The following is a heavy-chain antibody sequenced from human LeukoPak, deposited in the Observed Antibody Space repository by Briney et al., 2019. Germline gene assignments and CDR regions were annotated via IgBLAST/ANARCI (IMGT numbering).Heavy chain of an antibody. D-gene: IGHD3-22*01. J-gene: IGHJ4*02. CDR1: GFTFSSYA. V-gene: IGHV3-23*01. CDR2: ISGSGGST. Sequence: GGSLRLSCAASGFTFSSYAMSWVRQAPGKGLEWVSAISGSGGSTYYADSVKGRFTISRDNSKNTLYLQMNSLRAEDMAVYYCAKDTWAYYDSSGYYSVPDYWGQGTLVTVSS. CDR3: AKDTWAYYDSSGYYSVPDY.